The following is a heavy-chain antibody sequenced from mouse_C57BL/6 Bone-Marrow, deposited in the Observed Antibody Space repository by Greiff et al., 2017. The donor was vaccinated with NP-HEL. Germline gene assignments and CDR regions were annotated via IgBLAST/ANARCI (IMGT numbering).Heavy chain of an antibody. CDR2: INPNNGGT. CDR3: ARDDCSNLYAMDY. CDR1: GYTFTDYN. D-gene: IGHD2-5*01. J-gene: IGHJ4*01. Sequence: EVQGVESGPELVKPGASVKIPCKASGYTFTDYNMDWVKQSHGKSLEWIGDINPNNGGTIYNQKFKGKATLTVDKSSSTAYMELPSLTSEDTAVYYCARDDCSNLYAMDYWGRGTSVTGSS. V-gene: IGHV1-18*01.